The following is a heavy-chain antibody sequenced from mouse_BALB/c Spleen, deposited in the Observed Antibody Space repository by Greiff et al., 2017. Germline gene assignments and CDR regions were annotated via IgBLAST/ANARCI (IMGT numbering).Heavy chain of an antibody. V-gene: IGHV3-8*02. J-gene: IGHJ3*01. CDR3: ARWGDGNAWFAY. CDR2: ISYSGST. Sequence: VQLKESGPSLVKPSQTLSLTCSVTGDSITSGYWNWIRKFPGHKLEYMGYISYSGSTYYNPSLKSRISITRDTSKNQYYLQLNSVTTEDTATYCCARWGDGNAWFAYWGQGTLVTVSA. D-gene: IGHD2-1*01. CDR1: GDSITSGY.